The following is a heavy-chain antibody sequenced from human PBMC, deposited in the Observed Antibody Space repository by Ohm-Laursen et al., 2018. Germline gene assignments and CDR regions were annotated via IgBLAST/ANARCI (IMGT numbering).Heavy chain of an antibody. D-gene: IGHD1-7*01. J-gene: IGHJ4*02. Sequence: GTLSLTCFVSGGSISTYYWSWIRQSAGKGLEWIGRIHASGSTNYNPSLKSRVSLSHDTSKNQFSLKMTSVTAADTAVYYCAGDARVAGTSDAFEYWGQGTLVTVTS. CDR2: IHASGST. V-gene: IGHV4-4*07. CDR3: AGDARVAGTSDAFEY. CDR1: GGSISTYY.